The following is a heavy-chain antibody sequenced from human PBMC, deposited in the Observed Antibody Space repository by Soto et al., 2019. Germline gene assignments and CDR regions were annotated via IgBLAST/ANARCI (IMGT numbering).Heavy chain of an antibody. J-gene: IGHJ5*02. V-gene: IGHV1-46*01. CDR3: AREETIGFGEYPGWFDH. Sequence: QVQLVQSGAEVKKPGASVKVSCKASGYTFTSYYMHWVRQAPGQGLEWMGIINPSGGSTSYAQKFQGRVTMTRDTSTSTVYMELSSLRSEDTAVYYCAREETIGFGEYPGWFDHWGQGTLVTVSS. D-gene: IGHD3-10*01. CDR1: GYTFTSYY. CDR2: INPSGGST.